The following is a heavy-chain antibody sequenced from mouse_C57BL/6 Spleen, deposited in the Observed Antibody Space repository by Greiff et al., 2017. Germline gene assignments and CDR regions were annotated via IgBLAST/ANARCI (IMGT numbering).Heavy chain of an antibody. CDR3: ARLGPFAY. V-gene: IGHV1-61*01. CDR2: IYPSDSET. Sequence: HVPLQQPGAELVRPGSSVKLSCKASGYTFTSYWMDWVKQRPGQGLEWIGNIYPSDSETHYNQKFKDKATLTVDKSSSTAYMQLSSLTSEDSAVYYCARLGPFAYWGQGTLVTVSA. CDR1: GYTFTSYW. J-gene: IGHJ3*01. D-gene: IGHD4-1*01.